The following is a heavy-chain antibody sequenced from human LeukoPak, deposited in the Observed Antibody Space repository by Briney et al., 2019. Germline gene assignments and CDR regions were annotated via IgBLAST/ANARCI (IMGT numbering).Heavy chain of an antibody. V-gene: IGHV3-9*01. J-gene: IGHJ4*02. D-gene: IGHD3-10*01. Sequence: QSGGSLRLFCAASGFTCGYYAMHWVGQAPGKGLEWVSGMCWNSGSIGYADSVRGRFTISRDNAKNSLYLQMNSLRAEDTALYYCAKGGYYGSGSYYALDYWGQGTLVTVSS. CDR2: MCWNSGSI. CDR3: AKGGYYGSGSYYALDY. CDR1: GFTCGYYA.